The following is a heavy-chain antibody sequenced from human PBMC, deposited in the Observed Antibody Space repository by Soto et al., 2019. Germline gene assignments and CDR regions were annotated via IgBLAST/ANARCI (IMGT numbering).Heavy chain of an antibody. CDR3: AKDSAYYNSRGFDD. J-gene: IGHJ4*02. CDR2: IIRSGGST. CDR1: GLTFNSYA. V-gene: IGHV3-23*01. D-gene: IGHD3-22*01. Sequence: PGGSLRLSCAASGLTFNSYAMSWVRQAPGKGLEWVAAIIRSGGSTYYADSVKGRFTISRDNSKNTLFLQMNSLRAEDTAVYYCAKDSAYYNSRGFDDWGQGTLVTVSS.